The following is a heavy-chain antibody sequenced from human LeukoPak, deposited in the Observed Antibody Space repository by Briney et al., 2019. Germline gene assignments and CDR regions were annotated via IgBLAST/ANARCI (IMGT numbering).Heavy chain of an antibody. CDR1: GGTFSSYA. Sequence: ASVKVSCKASGGTFSSYAISWVRQAPGQGLEWMGGIIPIFGTANYAQKFQGRVTITADESTSTAYMELSSLRSEDTAVYYCARVQTLEVGWFDPWGQGTLVTASS. D-gene: IGHD3-3*01. V-gene: IGHV1-69*13. CDR3: ARVQTLEVGWFDP. CDR2: IIPIFGTA. J-gene: IGHJ5*02.